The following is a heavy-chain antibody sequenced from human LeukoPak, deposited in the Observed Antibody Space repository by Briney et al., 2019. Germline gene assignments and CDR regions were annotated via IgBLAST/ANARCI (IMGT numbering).Heavy chain of an antibody. D-gene: IGHD1-1*01. J-gene: IGHJ4*02. CDR1: GFTFNSYW. CDR2: IKEDGSEK. V-gene: IGHV3-7*01. CDR3: VRALGTGSY. Sequence: GGSLRLSCAASGFTFNSYWMNWVRQAPGKGLEWVANIKEDGSEKYYVDSVKGRFTISGDNAKNSLYLQMNSLRAEDTAVYYCVRALGTGSYWGQGTLVSVSS.